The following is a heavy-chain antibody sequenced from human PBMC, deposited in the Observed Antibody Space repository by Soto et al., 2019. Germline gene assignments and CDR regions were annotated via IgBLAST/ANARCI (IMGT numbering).Heavy chain of an antibody. CDR2: ISPLFGTA. D-gene: IGHD1-7*01. V-gene: IGHV1-69*12. CDR3: AREGLITGTTGEVGFDP. CDR1: GGTFSSYA. Sequence: QVQLVQSGAEVKKPGSSVKVSCKASGGTFSSYAISWVRQAPGQGLEWMGGISPLFGTANYAQKFQGRGTIPADESTSTAYMELSSLRSEDTAVYYCAREGLITGTTGEVGFDPWGQGTLVTVSS. J-gene: IGHJ5*02.